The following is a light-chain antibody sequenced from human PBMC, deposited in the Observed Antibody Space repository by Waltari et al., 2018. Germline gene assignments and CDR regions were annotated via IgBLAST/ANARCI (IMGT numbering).Light chain of an antibody. CDR1: QSILYSSNNKNY. J-gene: IGKJ5*01. CDR2: WAS. Sequence: DIVMTQSPDSVAVSLGERATINCKSSQSILYSSNNKNYLVWYQQKPGQPPKLLIYWASTRESGVPDRFSGSGSGTDFTLTISSLQAEDVAVYYCQQYYSIPITFGQGTRLEIK. CDR3: QQYYSIPIT. V-gene: IGKV4-1*01.